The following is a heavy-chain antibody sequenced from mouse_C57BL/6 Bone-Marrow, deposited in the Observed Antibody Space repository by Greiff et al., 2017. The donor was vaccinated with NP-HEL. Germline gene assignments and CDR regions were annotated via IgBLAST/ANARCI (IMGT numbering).Heavy chain of an antibody. Sequence: QVTLKESGPGILQSSQTLSLTCSFSGFSLSTSGMGVSWIRQPSGKGLEWLAHTYWDDDKRYNPSLKSRLTISKDTSRNQVFLKITSVDTADTATYYCARRGYYGSSYGYFDYWGQGTTLSVSS. CDR2: TYWDDDK. D-gene: IGHD1-1*01. CDR3: ARRGYYGSSYGYFDY. V-gene: IGHV8-12*01. J-gene: IGHJ2*01. CDR1: GFSLSTSGMG.